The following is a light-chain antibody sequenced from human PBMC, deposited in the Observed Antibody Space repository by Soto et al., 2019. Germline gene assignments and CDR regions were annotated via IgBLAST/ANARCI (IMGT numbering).Light chain of an antibody. CDR2: ANI. J-gene: IGLJ1*01. V-gene: IGLV1-40*01. CDR1: SSNIGAGFD. CDR3: QSYDSSLSGYV. Sequence: QSPPTQPPSVPGAPWQRDTISCTGSSSNIGAGFDHNRYQQLPGIAPKLLIYANIIPPSVLPARFSGSKSGSSASHVITWLQAEDETDYFCQSYDSSLSGYVFGTGTKVTVL.